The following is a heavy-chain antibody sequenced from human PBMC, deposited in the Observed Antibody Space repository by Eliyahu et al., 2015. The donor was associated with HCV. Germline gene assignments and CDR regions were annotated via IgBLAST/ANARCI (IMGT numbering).Heavy chain of an antibody. V-gene: IGHV4-31*03. D-gene: IGHD2-2*01. CDR3: ARWGVPAAKPSFYGMDV. Sequence: QVQLQESGPGLVKPSQTLSLTCTXXGGSISXGGYYWSWIRQHPGKGLEWIGYIYYSGSTYYNPSLKSRVTISVDTSKNQFSLKLSSVTAADTAVYYCARWGVPAAKPSFYGMDVWGQGTTVTVSS. CDR1: GGSISXGGYY. J-gene: IGHJ6*02. CDR2: IYYSGST.